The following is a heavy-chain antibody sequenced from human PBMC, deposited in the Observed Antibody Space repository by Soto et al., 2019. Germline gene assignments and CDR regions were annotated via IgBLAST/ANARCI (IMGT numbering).Heavy chain of an antibody. Sequence: PGGSLRLSCAASGFTFSSYAMSWFRQAPGKGLEWVSIISGSGERTYYADSVKGRFTISRDNSKNTLYLQMNSLRAEDTAVYYCARDVPPTFWGQGVQVTVSS. V-gene: IGHV3-23*01. CDR1: GFTFSSYA. J-gene: IGHJ4*02. CDR3: ARDVPPTF. CDR2: ISGSGERT.